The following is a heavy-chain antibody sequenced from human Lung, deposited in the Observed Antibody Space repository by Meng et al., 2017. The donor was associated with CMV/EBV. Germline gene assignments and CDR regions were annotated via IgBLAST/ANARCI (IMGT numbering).Heavy chain of an antibody. Sequence: GELEARGRVMWRASGARAHTRAVSGGAISSSNWWSWVRQPPGKGLEWIGEIYHSGSNNYNPSLKSRVTISVDKSKTQFSLKLSSVTAADTAVYYCASFPPPGKQWLVTDYWGQGTLVTVSS. V-gene: IGHV4-4*02. J-gene: IGHJ4*02. D-gene: IGHD6-19*01. CDR2: IYHSGSN. CDR3: ASFPPPGKQWLVTDY. CDR1: GGAISSSNW.